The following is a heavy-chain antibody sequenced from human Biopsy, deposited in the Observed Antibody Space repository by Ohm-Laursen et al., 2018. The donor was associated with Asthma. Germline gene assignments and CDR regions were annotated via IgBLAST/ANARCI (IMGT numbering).Heavy chain of an antibody. V-gene: IGHV1-69*13. CDR1: GDTLTERS. CDR2: IIPIFGTA. J-gene: IGHJ4*02. CDR3: ARASYDILTGYYNYFDY. Sequence: ASVKVSCKVSGDTLTERSIHWVRQAPGKGLEWMGGIIPIFGTANYAQKFQGRVTITADESTSTAYMELSSLRSEDTAVYYCARASYDILTGYYNYFDYWGQGTLVTVSS. D-gene: IGHD3-9*01.